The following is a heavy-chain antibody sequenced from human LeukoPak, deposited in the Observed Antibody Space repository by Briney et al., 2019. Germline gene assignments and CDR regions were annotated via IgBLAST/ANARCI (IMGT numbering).Heavy chain of an antibody. Sequence: SETLSLTCGVYGGSFSGYYWSWIRQPPGKGLEWIGEINHSGSTNYNPSLKSRVTISVDTSENQFSLTLNSVTAADTAVYYCARSRGGYGDYGSWFDPWGQGILVTVSS. J-gene: IGHJ5*02. CDR2: INHSGST. V-gene: IGHV4-34*01. CDR3: ARSRGGYGDYGSWFDP. CDR1: GGSFSGYY. D-gene: IGHD4-17*01.